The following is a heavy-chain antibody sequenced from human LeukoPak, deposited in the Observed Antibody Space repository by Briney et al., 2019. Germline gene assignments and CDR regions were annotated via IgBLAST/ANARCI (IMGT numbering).Heavy chain of an antibody. CDR1: GGTFSSYA. Sequence: ASVKVSCKASGGTFSSYAISWVRQAPGQGLEWMGGIIPIFGTANYAQKFQGRVTITTDESTSTAYMEPSSLRSEDTAVYYCATSSGYYYFDYWGQGTLVTVSS. CDR2: IIPIFGTA. CDR3: ATSSGYYYFDY. J-gene: IGHJ4*02. V-gene: IGHV1-69*05. D-gene: IGHD3-22*01.